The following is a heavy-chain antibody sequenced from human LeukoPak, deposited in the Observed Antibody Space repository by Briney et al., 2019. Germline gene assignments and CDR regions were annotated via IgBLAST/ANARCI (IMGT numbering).Heavy chain of an antibody. Sequence: GGSLRLSCAASGFTFNDYYMSWIRQAPGKGLEWLSYINIGGTNTNYADSVKGRFTISRDNAKKSLYLEMNNLRAEDTAVYYCATDGAGFDTWGQGVLVTVSS. CDR3: ATDGAGFDT. V-gene: IGHV3-11*01. CDR2: INIGGTNT. J-gene: IGHJ5*02. CDR1: GFTFNDYY.